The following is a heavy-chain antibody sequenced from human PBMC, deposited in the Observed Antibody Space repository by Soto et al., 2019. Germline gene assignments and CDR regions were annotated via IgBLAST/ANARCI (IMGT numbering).Heavy chain of an antibody. CDR2: ISAYNGNT. Sequence: GASVKVSCKASGYTFTSYGISWVRHAPGQGLEWMGWISAYNGNTNYAQKLQGRVTMTTDTSTSTAYMELRSLRSDDTAVYYCARIYCSSTSCQGDYYYGMAVWGQGTTVTVSS. J-gene: IGHJ6*02. CDR1: GYTFTSYG. D-gene: IGHD2-2*01. CDR3: ARIYCSSTSCQGDYYYGMAV. V-gene: IGHV1-18*01.